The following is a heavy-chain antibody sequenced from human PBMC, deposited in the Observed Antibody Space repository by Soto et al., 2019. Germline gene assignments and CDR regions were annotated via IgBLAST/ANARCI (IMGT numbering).Heavy chain of an antibody. Sequence: SGPTLVNPTQTLTLTCSFSGFSLSTTGVGVGWIRQPPGKALEWLAVIFWNDDKRYSPSLKSRLTITKDTAKNQVVLTVTNMDPVDTATYYCARTNYYDSSGYEAFSFDYWGQGTLVAVSS. V-gene: IGHV2-5*01. CDR3: ARTNYYDSSGYEAFSFDY. CDR2: IFWNDDK. CDR1: GFSLSTTGVG. D-gene: IGHD3-22*01. J-gene: IGHJ4*02.